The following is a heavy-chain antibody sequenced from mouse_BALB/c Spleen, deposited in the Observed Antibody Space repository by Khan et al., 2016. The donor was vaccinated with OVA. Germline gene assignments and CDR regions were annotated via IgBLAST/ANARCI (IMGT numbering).Heavy chain of an antibody. CDR3: TRDRNDYGSSFYFDY. V-gene: IGHV5-6-4*01. D-gene: IGHD1-1*01. CDR1: GFAFSSYS. J-gene: IGHJ2*01. Sequence: EVELVESGGGLVKPGGSLKLSCAASGFAFSSYSMSWVRQTPEKRLEWVATITSGGSYTYYPDSVKGRFTISRDNAKNTLYLQMSSLKSEDTAMDYCTRDRNDYGSSFYFDYWGQGTTLTVSS. CDR2: ITSGGSYT.